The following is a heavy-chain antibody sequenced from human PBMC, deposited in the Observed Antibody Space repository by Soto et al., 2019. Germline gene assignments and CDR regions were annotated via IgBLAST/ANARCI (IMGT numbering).Heavy chain of an antibody. CDR1: GCSISSGGYY. V-gene: IGHV4-31*03. J-gene: IGHJ6*02. Sequence: QVQLQESGPGLVKPSQTLSLTCTVSGCSISSGGYYWSWIRQHPGKCLEWIGYIYYSGSTYYNPSLKSRVTISVDASKNQCSLKLSSVTAADTALYYCARDHGDWLNSMDVWGQGTTVTVSS. D-gene: IGHD4-17*01. CDR3: ARDHGDWLNSMDV. CDR2: IYYSGST.